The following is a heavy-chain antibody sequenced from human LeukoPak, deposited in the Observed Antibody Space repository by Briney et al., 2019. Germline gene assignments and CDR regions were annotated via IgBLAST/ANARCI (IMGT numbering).Heavy chain of an antibody. J-gene: IGHJ4*02. D-gene: IGHD3-3*01. CDR1: GGSISSSSYY. CDR3: ARADITIFGVVIDY. CDR2: IYYSGST. V-gene: IGHV4-61*01. Sequence: PSETLSLTCTVSGGSISSSSYYWSWIRQPPGKGLEWIGYIYYSGSTNYNPSLKSRVTISVDTSKNQFSLKLSSVTAADTAVYYCARADITIFGVVIDYWGQGTLVTVSS.